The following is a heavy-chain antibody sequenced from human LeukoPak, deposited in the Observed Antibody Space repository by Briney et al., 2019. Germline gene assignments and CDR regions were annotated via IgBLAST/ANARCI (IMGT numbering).Heavy chain of an antibody. D-gene: IGHD6-6*01. CDR2: IYHSGST. Sequence: SQTLSLTCAVSGGSISSGGYSWSWIRQPPGKGLEWIGYIYHSGSTYYNPSLKSRVTISVDRSKNQFSLKLSSVTAADTAVYYCARGYSSSSDGDWSDPWGQGTLVTVSS. J-gene: IGHJ5*02. CDR1: GGSISSGGYS. CDR3: ARGYSSSSDGDWSDP. V-gene: IGHV4-30-2*01.